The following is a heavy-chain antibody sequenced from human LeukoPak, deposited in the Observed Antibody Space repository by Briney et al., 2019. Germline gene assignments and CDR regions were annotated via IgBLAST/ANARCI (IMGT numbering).Heavy chain of an antibody. V-gene: IGHV3-30*18. CDR2: ISYDGSNK. D-gene: IGHD1-26*01. Sequence: HPGGSLRLSCAASGFTFSSYGMHWVRQAPGKGLEWVAVISYDGSNKYYADSVKGRFTISRDNSKNTLYLQMNSLRAEDTAVYYCAKTRGSYQQRGYYFDYWGQGTLVTVSS. J-gene: IGHJ4*02. CDR3: AKTRGSYQQRGYYFDY. CDR1: GFTFSSYG.